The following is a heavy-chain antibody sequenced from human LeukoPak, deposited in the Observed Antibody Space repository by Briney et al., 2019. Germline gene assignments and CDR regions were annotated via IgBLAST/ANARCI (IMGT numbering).Heavy chain of an antibody. CDR3: ATMAPDWYFDL. Sequence: GGSLRLSCAASGFTFSSYSMNWVRQAPGKGLEWVSYISSSSSIIYYADSVKGRITVSRDNAKNSLFLQMNSLRAEDTAVYYCATMAPDWYFDLWGRGTLVTVSS. D-gene: IGHD5-24*01. CDR1: GFTFSSYS. CDR2: ISSSSSII. J-gene: IGHJ2*01. V-gene: IGHV3-48*01.